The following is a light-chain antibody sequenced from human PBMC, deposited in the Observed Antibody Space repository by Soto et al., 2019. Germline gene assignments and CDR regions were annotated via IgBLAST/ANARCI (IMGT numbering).Light chain of an antibody. Sequence: EIVMTQSPATLSVAPGERATLSCRASQSVGSKLAWYQQRSGQAPRLLIYAAYNRAADITARVSGSGSGTEFTLTISSLQSEDCAVYSCHQYNNWPLTFGGGTKVEIK. CDR3: HQYNNWPLT. J-gene: IGKJ4*02. CDR2: AAY. V-gene: IGKV3-15*01. CDR1: QSVGSK.